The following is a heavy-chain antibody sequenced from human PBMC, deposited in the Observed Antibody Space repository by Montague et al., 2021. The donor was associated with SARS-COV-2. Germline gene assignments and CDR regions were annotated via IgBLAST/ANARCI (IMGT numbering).Heavy chain of an antibody. J-gene: IGHJ3*02. D-gene: IGHD2-2*01. Sequence: SETLSLTCTVSGGSVTSGDYYWTWIRRPPGKGLEWIGYIYNTGRTNYXPSLKSRVTISMDTSKNQFSLKVDSVSAADTAVYYCATEMPAYDVFDIWGQGTMVTVSS. CDR2: IYNTGRT. V-gene: IGHV4-61*08. CDR1: GGSVTSGDYY. CDR3: ATEMPAYDVFDI.